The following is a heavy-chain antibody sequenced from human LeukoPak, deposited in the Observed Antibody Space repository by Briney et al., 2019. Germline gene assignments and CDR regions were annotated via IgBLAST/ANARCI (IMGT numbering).Heavy chain of an antibody. CDR1: GFTFSSYG. CDR2: IRFDGSNN. Sequence: GGSLRLSCAASGFTFSSYGMHWVRQAPGKGLEWVAFIRFDGSNNYYADSVKGRFTISRDNSKNTLYLQMNSLRAEDTAVYYCARDDYGEDGYWGQGTLVTVSS. CDR3: ARDDYGEDGY. D-gene: IGHD4-17*01. J-gene: IGHJ4*02. V-gene: IGHV3-30*02.